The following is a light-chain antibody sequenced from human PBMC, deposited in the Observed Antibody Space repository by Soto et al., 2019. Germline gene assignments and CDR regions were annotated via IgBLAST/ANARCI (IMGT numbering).Light chain of an antibody. CDR1: ESVSSRY. CDR3: QQYNSYSVNA. CDR2: GAS. J-gene: IGKJ2*01. V-gene: IGKV3-20*01. Sequence: EIVLTQSPGTLALSPGERATLSCRASESVSSRYLAWYQQKPGQAPRLLIYGASSRATGIPDRFSGGGSGTEFSLTISRLQPDDFATYYCQQYNSYSVNAFGQGTKLEIK.